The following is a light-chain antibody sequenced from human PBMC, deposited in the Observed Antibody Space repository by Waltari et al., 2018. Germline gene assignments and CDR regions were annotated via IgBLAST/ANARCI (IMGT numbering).Light chain of an antibody. J-gene: IGLJ2*01. CDR2: DVN. V-gene: IGLV2-18*02. CDR3: SSYTDNTVL. Sequence: QSALTQPPSVSGSPGQSVTISCPATKSDIGGWDRVSWYQQAPGSAPKLILFDVNNRPSRVPDRFSGSKSGNTASLTISGLQTEDEADYYCSSYTDNTVLFGGGTKLTVL. CDR1: KSDIGGWDR.